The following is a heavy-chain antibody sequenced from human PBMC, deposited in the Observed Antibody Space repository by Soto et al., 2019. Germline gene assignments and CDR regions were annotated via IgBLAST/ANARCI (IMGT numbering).Heavy chain of an antibody. CDR3: AGIKWGLDYYSGMDV. V-gene: IGHV1-2*02. CDR2: INPKTAAT. D-gene: IGHD1-26*01. Sequence: QVQLVQSGAEVKKSGASVKVSCKASGYTFSDYFIQWLRQAPGQGLEWVAWINPKTAATNYAKKFQDRVPLTSDTSFSTAYLELTRLRTDDTAVYYCAGIKWGLDYYSGMDVWGQGTAVTVSS. J-gene: IGHJ6*02. CDR1: GYTFSDYF.